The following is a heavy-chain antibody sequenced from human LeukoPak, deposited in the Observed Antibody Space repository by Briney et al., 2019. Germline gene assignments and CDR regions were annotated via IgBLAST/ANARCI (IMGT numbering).Heavy chain of an antibody. CDR2: IYSGGST. J-gene: IGHJ4*02. V-gene: IGHV3-66*01. D-gene: IGHD2-21*02. CDR1: GFTFSSYS. Sequence: GGSLRLSCAASGFTFSSYSMNWVRQAPGKGLEWVSVIYSGGSTYYADSVKGRFTISRDNSKNTLYLQMNSLRAEDTAVYYCAREGVVTNYFDYWGQGTLVTVSS. CDR3: AREGVVTNYFDY.